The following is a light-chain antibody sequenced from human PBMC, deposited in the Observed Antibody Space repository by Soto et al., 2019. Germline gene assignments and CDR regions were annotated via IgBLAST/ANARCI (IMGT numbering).Light chain of an antibody. J-gene: IGLJ1*01. Sequence: QSALTQPPSVSGSPGQSVTISCTGTSSDIGGYNYVSWYQQLPGKAPKVMIYDVSKRPSGVPDRFSGSNSGNTASLTISGLQPEDEADYYCCSYAATTHVFGTGTKVTVL. V-gene: IGLV2-11*01. CDR2: DVS. CDR3: CSYAATTHV. CDR1: SSDIGGYNY.